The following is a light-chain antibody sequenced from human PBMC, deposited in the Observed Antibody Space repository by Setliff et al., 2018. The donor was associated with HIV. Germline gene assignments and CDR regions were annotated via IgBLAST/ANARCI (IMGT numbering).Light chain of an antibody. J-gene: IGLJ1*01. CDR3: SSYTFSSTPYV. Sequence: QSALTQPASVSGSPGQSITISCTGTSSDVGGSNYVSWYQQHPGKAPELMIYEVSNRPSWVSNRFSGSKSGNTASLTISGLQAEDEADYYCSSYTFSSTPYVFGTGTKVTVL. CDR2: EVS. CDR1: SSDVGGSNY. V-gene: IGLV2-14*01.